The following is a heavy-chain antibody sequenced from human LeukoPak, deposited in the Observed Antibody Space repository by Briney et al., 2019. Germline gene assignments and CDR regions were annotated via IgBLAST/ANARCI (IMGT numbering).Heavy chain of an antibody. J-gene: IGHJ4*02. CDR2: IHSSGST. V-gene: IGHV4-39*01. Sequence: SETLSLTCTVSGGSISSSNFYWVWIRQPPGKGLEWIGAIHSSGSTYYDPSLKSRVTISVDTSKNQFSLKVTSVSAADTAVYYCATYRVATINFFDYWGQGTLVTVSS. D-gene: IGHD5-12*01. CDR1: GGSISSSNFY. CDR3: ATYRVATINFFDY.